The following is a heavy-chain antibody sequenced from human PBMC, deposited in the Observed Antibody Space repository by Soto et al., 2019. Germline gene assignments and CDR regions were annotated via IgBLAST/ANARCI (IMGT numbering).Heavy chain of an antibody. Sequence: LSLTCTVSGGSITAYYCTWIRQPPGKALEWVGSLFYGGTTDYNPSLKSRLTMSLDTSKNHFSLKLMFVTAADTADYYPARHRGPAPVYWGQLTLVT. J-gene: IGHJ4*02. CDR1: GGSITAYY. CDR2: LFYGGTT. D-gene: IGHD3-10*01. CDR3: ARHRGPAPVY. V-gene: IGHV4-39*01.